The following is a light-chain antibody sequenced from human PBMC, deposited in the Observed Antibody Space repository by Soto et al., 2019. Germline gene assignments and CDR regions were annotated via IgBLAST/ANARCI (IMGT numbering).Light chain of an antibody. CDR2: DAS. V-gene: IGKV1-33*01. CDR1: QNINNY. CDR3: QQANTVPFT. J-gene: IGKJ3*01. Sequence: DIQMTQSPSSLSASVGDRVTITCQASQNINNYLNWYQQKPGRAPKLLIYDASNLEAGVPSRFRGSGSGTDFTFTISRLQPEDIATYYCQQANTVPFTFGPGTKVDIK.